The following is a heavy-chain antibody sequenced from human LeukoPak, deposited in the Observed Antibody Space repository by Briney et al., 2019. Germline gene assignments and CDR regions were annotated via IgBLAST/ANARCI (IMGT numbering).Heavy chain of an antibody. D-gene: IGHD2-15*01. Sequence: PGGSLRLSCAASGFTFSTYWMSWVRQAPGKGLEWVANINQDGGEKYYVDSVKCRFTISRDNAKNSLYLQMNSLRAEDTAVYYCARGDKFSGDYWGQGTLVTVSS. CDR1: GFTFSTYW. V-gene: IGHV3-7*04. CDR3: ARGDKFSGDY. CDR2: INQDGGEK. J-gene: IGHJ4*02.